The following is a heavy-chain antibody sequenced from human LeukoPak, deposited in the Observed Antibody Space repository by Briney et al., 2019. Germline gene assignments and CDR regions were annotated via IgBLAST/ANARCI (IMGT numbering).Heavy chain of an antibody. CDR3: AKGGGFDWLNYYYMDV. J-gene: IGHJ6*03. D-gene: IGHD3-9*01. CDR2: LSSSGGRS. CDR1: GSTFDNYA. Sequence: GRSLTLSCPASGSTFDNYAMHWVRQAPGKGLEWVSALSSSGGRSYYEDSVKGRFTISRDNSKNTLYLQMSSLRAEDTAVYYCAKGGGFDWLNYYYMDVWGKGTTVIISS. V-gene: IGHV3-23*01.